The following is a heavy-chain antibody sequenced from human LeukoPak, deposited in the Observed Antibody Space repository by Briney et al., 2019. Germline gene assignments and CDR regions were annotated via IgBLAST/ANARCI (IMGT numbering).Heavy chain of an antibody. D-gene: IGHD6-13*01. CDR3: ARLSGWRGSSWYYFDY. CDR1: GGSFSGYY. CDR2: INHSGST. V-gene: IGHV4-34*01. J-gene: IGHJ4*02. Sequence: SETLSLTCAVYGGSFSGYYWSWIRQPPGKGLEWIGEINHSGSTNYNPSLKSRVTISVDTSKNQFSLKLSSVTAADTAVYYCARLSGWRGSSWYYFDYWGQGTLVTVSS.